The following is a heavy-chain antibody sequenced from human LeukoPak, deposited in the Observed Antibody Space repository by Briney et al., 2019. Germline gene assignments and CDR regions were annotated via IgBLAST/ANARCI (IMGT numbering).Heavy chain of an antibody. CDR1: GGSFSGYY. V-gene: IGHV4-34*01. CDR2: INHSGRT. D-gene: IGHD1-7*01. Sequence: SETLSLTCAVYGGSFSGYYWSWIRQPPGKGLEWIGEINHSGRTNDHPSIKRRVTISVGTSKNQFSRKLSSATAADTAVYYCARGAWNFSRALDVWGKGTTVTVSS. CDR3: ARGAWNFSRALDV. J-gene: IGHJ6*03.